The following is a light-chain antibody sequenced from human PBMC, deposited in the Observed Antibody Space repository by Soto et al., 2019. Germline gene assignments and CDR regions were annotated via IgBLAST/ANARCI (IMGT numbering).Light chain of an antibody. CDR2: EDS. J-gene: IGLJ2*01. CDR3: QSAESSRTSVI. CDR1: ALPKQY. V-gene: IGLV3-25*02. Sequence: SYELTQPPSVSVSPGQTARITCSGDALPKQYAYWYQQKPGQAPVLVIYEDSERPSGIPERISGSSSGTTVTLTISGVQAEDEADYYCQSAESSRTSVIFGGGTQLTVL.